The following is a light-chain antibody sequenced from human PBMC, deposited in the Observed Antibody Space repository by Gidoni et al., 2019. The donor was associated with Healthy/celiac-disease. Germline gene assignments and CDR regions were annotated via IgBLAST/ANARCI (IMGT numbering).Light chain of an antibody. CDR3: QQRSNWHPYT. CDR1: QSVISY. J-gene: IGKJ2*01. CDR2: DAS. V-gene: IGKV3-11*01. Sequence: IVLTQSPATLSLSPRERPTLSCRSIQSVISYLAWYQQKTGQAPRLLIYDASNRATGSPARFSGSGSGTDFTLTISSREPEDFAVYYCQQRSNWHPYTFXQXTKLEIK.